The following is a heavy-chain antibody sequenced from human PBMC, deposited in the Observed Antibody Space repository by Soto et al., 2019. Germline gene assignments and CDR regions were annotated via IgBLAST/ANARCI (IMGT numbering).Heavy chain of an antibody. D-gene: IGHD5-12*01. CDR2: IHAGNGYT. V-gene: IGHV1-3*01. CDR3: ARVQYSGYDFKRAVDL. Sequence: QVQLVQSGAQVKNPGASVKVSCKASGYTFDNYALHWVRQAPGRRLEWMGWIHAGNGYTKYSQSFQGRVTITRDTSASTVHMDLSRLRSENTAVYYGARVQYSGYDFKRAVDLGGQGTMVTVSS. J-gene: IGHJ3*01. CDR1: GYTFDNYA.